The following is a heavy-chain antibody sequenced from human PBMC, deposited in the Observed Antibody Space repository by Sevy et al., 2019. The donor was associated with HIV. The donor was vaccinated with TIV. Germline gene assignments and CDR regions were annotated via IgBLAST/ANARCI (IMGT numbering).Heavy chain of an antibody. CDR3: ARKGLEQLEGYYYYYMDV. D-gene: IGHD6-6*01. Sequence: GESLKISCKGSGYSFTSYWIGWVRQMPGKGLEWMGIIYPGDSDTRYSPSFQGQVTISADKSISTAYLQWSSLKASDTAMYYCARKGLEQLEGYYYYYMDVWGKGTTVTVSS. CDR1: GYSFTSYW. V-gene: IGHV5-51*01. CDR2: IYPGDSDT. J-gene: IGHJ6*03.